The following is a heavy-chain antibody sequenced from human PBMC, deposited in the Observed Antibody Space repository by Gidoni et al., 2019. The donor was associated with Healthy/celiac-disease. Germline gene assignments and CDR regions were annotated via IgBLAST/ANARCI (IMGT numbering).Heavy chain of an antibody. J-gene: IGHJ4*02. CDR1: GFSFDDYA. D-gene: IGHD6-13*01. CDR2: ISGDGGST. V-gene: IGHV3-43*02. CDR3: AKPIAAAENYFDY. Sequence: VQLVESGGGVVQPGGSLSLFCAAFGFSFDDYAMHWVRQSPGKGLEWVSLISGDGGSTYYADSVKGRFTISRDNSKNSLYLQMNRLRTEDTDLYYCAKPIAAAENYFDYWGQGTLVTVSS.